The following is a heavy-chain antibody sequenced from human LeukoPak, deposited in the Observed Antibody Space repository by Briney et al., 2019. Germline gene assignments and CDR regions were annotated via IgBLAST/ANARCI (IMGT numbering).Heavy chain of an antibody. CDR3: AKVAKYYYGSETYYFFEH. D-gene: IGHD3-10*01. CDR1: GGSISSYY. J-gene: IGHJ4*02. CDR2: IYYSGST. V-gene: IGHV4-59*01. Sequence: SETLSLTCTVSGGSISSYYWSWIRQPPGKGLEWIGYIYYSGSTNYNPSLKSRVTISVDTSKNQFSLKLSSVTAADTAVYYCAKVAKYYYGSETYYFFEHWGQGTPVTASS.